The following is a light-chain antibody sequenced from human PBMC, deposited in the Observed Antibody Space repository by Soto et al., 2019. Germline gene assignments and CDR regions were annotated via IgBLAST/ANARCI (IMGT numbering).Light chain of an antibody. V-gene: IGKV3-15*01. CDR3: QQYNNWPPN. CDR1: QSVSSN. J-gene: IGKJ5*01. CDR2: GAS. Sequence: EIVMTQSPATLSVSPGERATLSCRASQSVSSNLAWYQQKPGQAPRLLIYGASTRATDIPARFSGSGSGTEFTLTISSLQSEDFAVYYCQQYNNWPPNFGQGTRLEIK.